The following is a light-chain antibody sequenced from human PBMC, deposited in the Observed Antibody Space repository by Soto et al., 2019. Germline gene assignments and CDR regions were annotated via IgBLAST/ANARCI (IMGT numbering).Light chain of an antibody. CDR1: RDVGSD. CDR3: LQDYGDSWT. J-gene: IGKJ1*01. V-gene: IGKV1-6*01. CDR2: AAS. Sequence: TQMTQSPLSLSASVGEKIIITCRASRDVGSDVSWYQQKPGQAPKLVIYAASNLYTGVPSRFSGRRSGTEFTLTISSLQPEDFATYYCLQDYGDSWTFGQGTKVEIE.